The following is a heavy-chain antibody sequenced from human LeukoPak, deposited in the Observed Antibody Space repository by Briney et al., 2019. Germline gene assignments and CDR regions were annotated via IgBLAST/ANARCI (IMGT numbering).Heavy chain of an antibody. J-gene: IGHJ5*02. CDR2: IKQDGSEK. D-gene: IGHD5-24*01. Sequence: GGSLRLSCAASGFTFSNYWMIWVRQAPGKGLEWVGNIKQDGSEKRYADSVRGRFSISRDNAQTSLCLQMNSLRAEDTAVYYCARASDPWLQLTWGQGTLVTVSS. CDR3: ARASDPWLQLT. V-gene: IGHV3-7*03. CDR1: GFTFSNYW.